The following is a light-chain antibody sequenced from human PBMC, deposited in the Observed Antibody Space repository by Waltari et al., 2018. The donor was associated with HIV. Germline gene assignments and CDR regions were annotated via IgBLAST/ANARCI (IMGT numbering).Light chain of an antibody. CDR1: RSDVGAYKF. CDR3: TSYTTSITYV. V-gene: IGLV2-14*01. J-gene: IGLJ1*01. Sequence: QSALTQPASVSGSPGQSLTISCTGPRSDVGAYKFVSWYQQHPGKAPKLIIYEVSNRPSGFSNRFSASKSGNTASLTISGLQAEDEADYYCTSYTTSITYVFGTGTKVTVL. CDR2: EVS.